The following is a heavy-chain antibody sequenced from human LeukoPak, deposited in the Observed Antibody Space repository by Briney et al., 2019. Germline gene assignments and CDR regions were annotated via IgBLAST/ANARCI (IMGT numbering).Heavy chain of an antibody. J-gene: IGHJ4*02. V-gene: IGHV1-2*06. D-gene: IGHD6-6*01. CDR1: GYTFTGYY. Sequence: ASVKVSCKASGYTFTGYYMHWVRQAPGQGLEWMGRINPNSGGTNYAQKFQGRVTMTRDTPISTAYMELSRLRSDDTAVYYCARGLIEYSSSFSDYWGQGTLVTVSS. CDR2: INPNSGGT. CDR3: ARGLIEYSSSFSDY.